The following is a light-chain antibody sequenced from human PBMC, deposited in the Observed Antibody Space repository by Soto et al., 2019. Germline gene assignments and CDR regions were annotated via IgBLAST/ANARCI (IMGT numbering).Light chain of an antibody. CDR3: QQYNSYPWA. CDR2: KAS. J-gene: IGKJ1*01. CDR1: QSISSW. V-gene: IGKV1-5*03. Sequence: DIQMTQSPSTLSASVGDRVTITCRASQSISSWLAWYQQKPGKAPKLLIYKASSLESGVPSRFSGSGSVTEFTLTISSLQPDEFVTYYCQQYNSYPWAFGHGTKVEIK.